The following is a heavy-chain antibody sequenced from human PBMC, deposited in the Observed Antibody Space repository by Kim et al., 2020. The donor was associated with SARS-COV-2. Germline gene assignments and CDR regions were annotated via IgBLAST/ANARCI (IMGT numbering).Heavy chain of an antibody. CDR3: VRQRYHGSDSFEY. J-gene: IGHJ4*02. CDR2: GDYRGRG. CDR1: GGSIFGYF. V-gene: IGHV4-59*13. Sequence: SETLSLTCTVSGGSIFGYFWTWIRQCPDRGLEWIGYGDYRGRGGDNSSLRSRLSISVDLSKNQFSLQLSSITAADTAVYFCVRQRYHGSDSFEYWGQGLLVTVSS. D-gene: IGHD2-2*01.